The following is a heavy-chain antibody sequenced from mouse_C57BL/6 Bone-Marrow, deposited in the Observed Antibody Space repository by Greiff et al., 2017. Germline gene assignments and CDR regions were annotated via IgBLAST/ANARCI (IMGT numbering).Heavy chain of an antibody. CDR2: IQPNSGST. D-gene: IGHD1-1*01. V-gene: IGHV1-64*01. CDR3: ARSWVVGAMDY. Sequence: QVQLQQPGAELVKPGASVKLSCKASGYTFTSYWMHWVKQRPGQGLEWIGMIQPNSGSTNYNEKFKSKAPLTVDKSSSTAYMQLSSLTSEDSAVYYCARSWVVGAMDYWGQGTSVTVSS. J-gene: IGHJ4*01. CDR1: GYTFTSYW.